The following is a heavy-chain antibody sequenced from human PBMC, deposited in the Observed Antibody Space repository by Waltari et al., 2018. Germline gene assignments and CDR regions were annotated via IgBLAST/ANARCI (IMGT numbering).Heavy chain of an antibody. D-gene: IGHD6-19*01. J-gene: IGHJ3*01. Sequence: QITLKESGPTRVRPTQPLTLTCTFSGFSLSTNGVGVGWIRQPPGKALEWLAVIYWDDDKRYRPSLRNRLTITKDTSKNQVVITMTNMDPVDTATYYCGHRLPSVGGWDGGVFNVWGQGTMVTVSS. CDR2: IYWDDDK. V-gene: IGHV2-5*02. CDR1: GFSLSTNGVG. CDR3: GHRLPSVGGWDGGVFNV.